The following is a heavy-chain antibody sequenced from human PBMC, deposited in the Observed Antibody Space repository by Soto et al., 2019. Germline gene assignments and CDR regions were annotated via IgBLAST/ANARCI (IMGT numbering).Heavy chain of an antibody. J-gene: IGHJ6*02. CDR3: ARSVGYCSSTSCYSGYYGMDV. D-gene: IGHD2-2*03. CDR2: IYYGGST. V-gene: IGHV4-31*03. CDR1: GGSISSGGYY. Sequence: QVQLQESGPGLVKPSQTLSLTCTVSGGSISSGGYYWSWIRQHPGKGLEWIGYIYYGGSTYYNPSRKSRVTIAVDTSKNQFSLKLSSVTAEDTAVYYCARSVGYCSSTSCYSGYYGMDVWGQGTTVTVSS.